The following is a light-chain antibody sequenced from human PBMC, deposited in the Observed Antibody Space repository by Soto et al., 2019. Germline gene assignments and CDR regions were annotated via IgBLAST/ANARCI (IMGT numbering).Light chain of an antibody. CDR1: SSNIGGNS. CDR3: GSWDSSLSAYV. J-gene: IGLJ1*01. V-gene: IGLV1-51*01. CDR2: DDN. Sequence: QYVLPQPPSVSAATGQKGTISCSGSSSNIGGNSVSWYQQLPGTAPKLLIYDDNKRPSGIPDRFSGSKSGTSATLGITGFQTGDEADYYCGSWDSSLSAYVFGTGTKVTVL.